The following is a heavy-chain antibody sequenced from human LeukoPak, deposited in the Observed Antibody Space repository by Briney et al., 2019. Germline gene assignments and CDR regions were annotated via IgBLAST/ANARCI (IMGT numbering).Heavy chain of an antibody. CDR3: ARFTMTRGWFDP. D-gene: IGHD3-22*01. J-gene: IGHJ5*02. Sequence: GASVKVSCKASGYTFTGYYMHWVRQAPGQRLEWMGWINAGNGNTKYSQKFQGRVTITRDTSASKAYMELSSLRSEDTAIYYCARFTMTRGWFDPWGQGTLVTVSS. CDR1: GYTFTGYY. CDR2: INAGNGNT. V-gene: IGHV1-3*01.